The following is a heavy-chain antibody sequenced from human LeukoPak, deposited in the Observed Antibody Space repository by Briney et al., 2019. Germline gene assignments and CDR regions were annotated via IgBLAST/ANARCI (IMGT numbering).Heavy chain of an antibody. D-gene: IGHD3-10*01. V-gene: IGHV4-39*01. CDR3: ARHYIQLWFFDS. CDR1: GASISSTDYY. CDR2: FYYGGST. Sequence: SETLSLTCTVSGASISSTDYYWGWLRQPPGKALEWIGSFYYGGSTYYSPSLESRVAISVDTSTNQFFLKLSSVTAADTAVYYCARHYIQLWFFDSWGQGTLVTVSS. J-gene: IGHJ4*02.